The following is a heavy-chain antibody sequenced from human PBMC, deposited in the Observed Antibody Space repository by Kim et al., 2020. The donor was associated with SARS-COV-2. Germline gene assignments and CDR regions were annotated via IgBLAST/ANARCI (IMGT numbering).Heavy chain of an antibody. Sequence: SETLSLTCAVYGGSFSGYYWSWIRQPPGKGLEWIGEINHSGSTNYNPSLKSRVTISVDTSKNQFSLKLSSVTAADTAVYYCAGGGNGIAAAPAPFDYWG. D-gene: IGHD6-13*01. CDR3: AGGGNGIAAAPAPFDY. J-gene: IGHJ4*01. CDR1: GGSFSGYY. V-gene: IGHV4-34*01. CDR2: INHSGST.